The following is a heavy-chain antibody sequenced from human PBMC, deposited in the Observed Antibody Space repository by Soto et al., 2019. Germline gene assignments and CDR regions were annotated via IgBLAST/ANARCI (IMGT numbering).Heavy chain of an antibody. V-gene: IGHV3-23*01. CDR3: ATDVGGHYCTPTSGFYFFHS. J-gene: IGHJ4*02. Sequence: EVQLLESGGGLVQPGGSLRLSCAASGFSFNNYAMNWGRQAPGQGLEWGSTISDSGSTYYADSVKGRFTISRDNSKNTLYLQMTSLSVDDTAVYFFATDVGGHYCTPTSGFYFFHSWGRGTLVTVTS. D-gene: IGHD2-8*01. CDR1: GFSFNNYA. CDR2: ISDSGST.